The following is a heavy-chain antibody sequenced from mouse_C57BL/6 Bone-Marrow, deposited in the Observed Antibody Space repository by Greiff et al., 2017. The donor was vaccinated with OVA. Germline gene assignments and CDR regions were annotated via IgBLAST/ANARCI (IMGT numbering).Heavy chain of an antibody. CDR2: IDPENGDT. J-gene: IGHJ3*01. D-gene: IGHD1-1*01. V-gene: IGHV14-4*01. CDR3: TLYYYGSSSFAY. CDR1: GFNINDDY. Sequence: VQLQQSGAELVRPGASVKLSCTASGFNINDDYMHWVKQRPEQGLEWIGWIDPENGDTEYASKFQGKATITADTSSNTAYLQLSSLTSEDTAVYYCTLYYYGSSSFAYWGQGTLVTVSA.